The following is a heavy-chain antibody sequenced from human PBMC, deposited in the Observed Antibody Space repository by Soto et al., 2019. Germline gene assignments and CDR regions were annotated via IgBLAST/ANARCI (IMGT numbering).Heavy chain of an antibody. V-gene: IGHV4-34*01. CDR3: ARETIFGVVTNWFDP. CDR1: GGSFSGYY. D-gene: IGHD3-3*01. Sequence: PSETLSLTCAVYGGSFSGYYWSWIRQPPGKGLEWIGEINHSGSTNYNPSLKSRVTISVDTSRNQFSLKLSSVTAADTAVYYCARETIFGVVTNWFDPWGQGTLVTVSS. CDR2: INHSGST. J-gene: IGHJ5*02.